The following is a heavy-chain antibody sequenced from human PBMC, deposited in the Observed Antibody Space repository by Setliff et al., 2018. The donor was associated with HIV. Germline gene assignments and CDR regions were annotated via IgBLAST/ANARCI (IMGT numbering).Heavy chain of an antibody. D-gene: IGHD6-19*01. J-gene: IGHJ6*02. CDR3: ARGRRHPQYSSGWWYHYYGMDV. CDR2: INHSGST. V-gene: IGHV4-34*01. Sequence: SETLSLTCAVYGGSFSGYYWSWIRQPPGKGLEWIGEINHSGSTNYNPSLKSRVTISVDTSKNQFSLKLSSVTAADTAVYYCARGRRHPQYSSGWWYHYYGMDVWGQGTTVTVSS. CDR1: GGSFSGYY.